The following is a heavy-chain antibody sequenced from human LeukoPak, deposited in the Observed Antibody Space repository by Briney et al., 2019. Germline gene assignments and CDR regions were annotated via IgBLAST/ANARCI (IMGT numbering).Heavy chain of an antibody. Sequence: PSETLSLTCAVSGGSISSSNWWSWVRQPPGKGLEWIGEIYHSGSTNYNPSLKSRVTISVDKSKNQFSLKLSSVTAADTAVYYCATANPRMGYYDSSGYDSLYFDYWGQGTLVTVSS. V-gene: IGHV4-4*02. J-gene: IGHJ4*02. D-gene: IGHD3-22*01. CDR2: IYHSGST. CDR1: GGSISSSNW. CDR3: ATANPRMGYYDSSGYDSLYFDY.